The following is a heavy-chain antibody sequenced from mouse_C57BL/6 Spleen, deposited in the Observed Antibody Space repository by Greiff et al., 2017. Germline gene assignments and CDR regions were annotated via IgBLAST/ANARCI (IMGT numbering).Heavy chain of an antibody. CDR2: INPSTGGT. J-gene: IGHJ4*01. Sequence: EVHLVESGPELVKPGASVKISCKASGYSFTGYYMNWVKQSPEKSLEWIGEINPSTGGTTYNQKFKAKATLTVDKSSSTAYMQLKSLTSEDSAVYYCARVDSSGYEAMDYWGQGTSVTVSS. D-gene: IGHD3-2*02. V-gene: IGHV1-42*01. CDR1: GYSFTGYY. CDR3: ARVDSSGYEAMDY.